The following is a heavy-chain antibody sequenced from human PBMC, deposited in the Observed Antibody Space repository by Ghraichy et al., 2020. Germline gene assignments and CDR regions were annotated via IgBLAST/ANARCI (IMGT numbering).Heavy chain of an antibody. Sequence: SGPTLVKPTQTLTLTCTLSGFSLTSGGVGVGWIRQSPGKTLEWLALVYWDDDQRYSPSLRNRLTISKDPSKNQVVLTMANMDPLDTGTYYCVHNNRTMSGLPYVDYWGQGTLFAVSS. CDR3: VHNNRTMSGLPYVDY. V-gene: IGHV2-5*02. CDR2: VYWDDDQ. D-gene: IGHD1-14*01. J-gene: IGHJ4*02. CDR1: GFSLTSGGVG.